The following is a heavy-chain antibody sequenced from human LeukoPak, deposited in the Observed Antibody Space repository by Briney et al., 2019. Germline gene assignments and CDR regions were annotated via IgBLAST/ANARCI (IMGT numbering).Heavy chain of an antibody. Sequence: GASVKVSCKASGYTFTGYYFHWVRQAPGQGLEWMGWINPNSGGTNYAQKFRGRVTMTRDTSSSTVYMELSRLTSDDTAVYYCARDPTMAGPEGIDYWGQGTLVTVSS. CDR1: GYTFTGYY. CDR3: ARDPTMAGPEGIDY. V-gene: IGHV1-2*02. CDR2: INPNSGGT. J-gene: IGHJ4*02. D-gene: IGHD5-24*01.